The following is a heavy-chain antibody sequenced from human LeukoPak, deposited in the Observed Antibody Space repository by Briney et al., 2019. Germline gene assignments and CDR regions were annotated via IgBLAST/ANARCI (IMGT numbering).Heavy chain of an antibody. CDR3: ARPLWFGELQPFGY. J-gene: IGHJ4*02. CDR2: ISYDGSNK. CDR1: GFTLSSYA. V-gene: IGHV3-30-3*01. Sequence: GGSLRLSCAASGFTLSSYAMHWVRQAPGKGLEWVAVISYDGSNKYYADSVKGRFTISRDNSKNTLYLQMNSLRAEDTAVYYCARPLWFGELQPFGYWGQGTLVTVSS. D-gene: IGHD3-10*01.